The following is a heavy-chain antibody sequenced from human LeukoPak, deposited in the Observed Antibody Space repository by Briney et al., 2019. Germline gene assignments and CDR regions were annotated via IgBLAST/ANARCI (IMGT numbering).Heavy chain of an antibody. D-gene: IGHD3-9*01. J-gene: IGHJ2*01. Sequence: ASVKVSCKASGGTFSSYAISWVRQAPGQGLEWMGGTIPIFGTANYAQKFQGRVTITADESTSTAYMELSSLRSEDTAVYYCARQGPKALRYFDWLSTIEWCFDLWGRGTLVTVSS. V-gene: IGHV1-69*13. CDR1: GGTFSSYA. CDR2: TIPIFGTA. CDR3: ARQGPKALRYFDWLSTIEWCFDL.